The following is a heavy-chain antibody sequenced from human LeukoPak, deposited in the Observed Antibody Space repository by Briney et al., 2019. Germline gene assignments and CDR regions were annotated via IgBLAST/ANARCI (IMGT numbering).Heavy chain of an antibody. CDR1: GGSISSSSYW. CDR3: ASPLGYCSSTDCYGDY. V-gene: IGHV4-39*01. D-gene: IGHD2-2*01. Sequence: SETLSLTCTVSGGSISSSSYWWGWIRQPPGKGLEWIGSIYYSGSTYYNPSLKSRVTISVDTSKNQFFLKLGSVTAADTAVYYCASPLGYCSSTDCYGDYWGQGTLVTVS. CDR2: IYYSGST. J-gene: IGHJ4*02.